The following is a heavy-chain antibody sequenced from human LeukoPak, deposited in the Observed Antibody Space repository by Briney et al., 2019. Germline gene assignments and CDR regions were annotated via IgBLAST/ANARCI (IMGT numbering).Heavy chain of an antibody. D-gene: IGHD1-26*01. V-gene: IGHV4-39*07. CDR3: ARDYRLTQIQY. CDR1: GGSIISNSYY. CDR2: IYYSGST. J-gene: IGHJ1*01. Sequence: SETLSLTCTVSGGSIISNSYYFGWIRQPPGKGLEWIGSIYYSGSTYYNPSLKNRVTISVDTSKNQFSLKLRSVTAADTAVYYCARDYRLTQIQYWGQGTLVTVSS.